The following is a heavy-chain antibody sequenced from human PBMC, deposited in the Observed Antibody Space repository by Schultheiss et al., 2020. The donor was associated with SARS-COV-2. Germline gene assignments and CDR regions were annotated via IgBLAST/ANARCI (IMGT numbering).Heavy chain of an antibody. CDR1: GGSISSYY. CDR2: MYYSGST. J-gene: IGHJ6*03. V-gene: IGHV4-59*12. D-gene: IGHD6-6*01. Sequence: SQTLSLTCTVSGGSISSYYWSWIRQPPGKGLEWIGSMYYSGSTYYNPSLKSRLTISVDTSKNQFSLKLSSVTAADTAVYYCARGFVPYYYYYMDVWGKGTTVTVSS. CDR3: ARGFVPYYYYYMDV.